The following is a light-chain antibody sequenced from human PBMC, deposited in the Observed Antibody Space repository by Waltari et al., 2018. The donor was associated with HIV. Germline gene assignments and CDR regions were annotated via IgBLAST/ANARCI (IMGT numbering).Light chain of an antibody. Sequence: DIHMTQFPSTLSAFLGDIVTITCRASQSVGSWLAWYQHKTGKAPKLLIHKASVLESGVSSRFSGSGSETEFTLIIDSLEPDDFATYYCQQYNTDPSFGQGTRLEMK. J-gene: IGKJ5*01. CDR1: QSVGSW. V-gene: IGKV1-5*03. CDR3: QQYNTDPS. CDR2: KAS.